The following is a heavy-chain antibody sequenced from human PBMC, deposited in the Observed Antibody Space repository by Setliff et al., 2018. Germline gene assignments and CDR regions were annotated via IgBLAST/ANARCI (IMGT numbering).Heavy chain of an antibody. V-gene: IGHV4-39*07. Sequence: PSETLSLTCTVSGGSISSMSYYWGWIRQPPGKGLEWIGSIYHSGSSYYNSSLRSRVTISVDTSKNQFSLILRSVTAADTAVYYCARESRSTWYRRDFWGQGTLVTVSS. CDR2: IYHSGSS. J-gene: IGHJ4*02. D-gene: IGHD6-13*01. CDR3: ARESRSTWYRRDF. CDR1: GGSISSMSYY.